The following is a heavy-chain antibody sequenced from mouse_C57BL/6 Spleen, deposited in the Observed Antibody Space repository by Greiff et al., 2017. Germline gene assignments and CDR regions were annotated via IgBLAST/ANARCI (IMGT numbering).Heavy chain of an antibody. CDR1: GFTFSSYA. CDR2: ISDGGSYT. J-gene: IGHJ1*03. CDR3: ARDGRSYWYFDV. V-gene: IGHV5-4*01. Sequence: EVQRVESGGGLVKPGGSLKLSCAASGFTFSSYAMSWVRQTPEKRLEWVATISDGGSYTYYPDNVKGRFTISRDNAKNNLYLQMSHLKSEDTAMYYCARDGRSYWYFDVWGTGTTVTVSS.